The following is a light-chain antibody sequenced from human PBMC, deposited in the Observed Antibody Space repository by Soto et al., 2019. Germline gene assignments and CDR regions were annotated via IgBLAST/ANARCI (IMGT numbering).Light chain of an antibody. CDR3: GTWDSSLSAGV. V-gene: IGLV1-51*01. CDR1: SSNIGNNY. CDR2: GNH. Sequence: QSALTQPPSVSAAPGQKVTISCIGSSSNIGNNYVSWYQHLPGTTPKLLIFGNHERPSGIPDRFSGSKSGTSATLGITGLQPGDEADYYCGTWDSSLSAGVFGGGTKLTVL. J-gene: IGLJ2*01.